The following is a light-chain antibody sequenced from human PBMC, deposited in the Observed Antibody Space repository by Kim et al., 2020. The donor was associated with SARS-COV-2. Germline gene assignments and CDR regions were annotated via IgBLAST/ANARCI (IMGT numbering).Light chain of an antibody. CDR2: DSS. CDR3: KQYKNWPLT. V-gene: IGKV3-15*01. Sequence: IVVTQSPATLSVSPGVRVTLSCRTSQSVTSNLAWYQQKPGQAPRLLIYDSSSRATGIPARFSGSGSGTEFTLTISSLQSEDFVVYYCKQYKNWPLTFGGGTKVDIK. CDR1: QSVTSN. J-gene: IGKJ4*01.